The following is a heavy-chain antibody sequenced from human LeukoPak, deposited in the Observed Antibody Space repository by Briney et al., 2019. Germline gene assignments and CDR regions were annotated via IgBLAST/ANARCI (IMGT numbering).Heavy chain of an antibody. D-gene: IGHD1-26*01. CDR3: AKLTWDRIWFDP. V-gene: IGHV3-21*01. CDR1: GFTFSSYG. J-gene: IGHJ5*02. Sequence: GGSLRLSCAASGFTFSSYGMSWVRQAPGKGLEWVSSISSSSSYIYYADSVKGRFTISRDNSKNTLYLQMNSLRVEDTAVYYCAKLTWDRIWFDPWGQGTLVTVSS. CDR2: ISSSSSYI.